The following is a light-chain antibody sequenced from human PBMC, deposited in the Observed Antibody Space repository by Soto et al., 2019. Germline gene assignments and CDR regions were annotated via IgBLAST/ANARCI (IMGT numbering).Light chain of an antibody. CDR1: QSISNY. CDR3: QQSYSSSWT. V-gene: IGKV1-39*01. CDR2: AAS. Sequence: DIQMTQSPSSLSASVGDRVTITCRASQSISNYLNWYQQKPGKAPKVLIYAASNLQSGVPSRFSGSGSGTDFTLTISSLQREDFATYFCQQSYSSSWTFXPGTKADIK. J-gene: IGKJ1*01.